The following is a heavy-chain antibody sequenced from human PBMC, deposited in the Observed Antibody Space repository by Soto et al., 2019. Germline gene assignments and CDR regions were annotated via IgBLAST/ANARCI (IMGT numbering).Heavy chain of an antibody. Sequence: VQLLESGGGLVKPGRSLRLSCAASGFTFSSYAMSWVRQAPGKGLEWVSTISNSGDGTSYADSVKGRFTISRDNSKNTLSLQMNTLRAEDTAVYYCAKGGRTSGWFDWGQGTLVTVSS. D-gene: IGHD6-19*01. CDR2: ISNSGDGT. J-gene: IGHJ4*02. CDR1: GFTFSSYA. CDR3: AKGGRTSGWFD. V-gene: IGHV3-23*01.